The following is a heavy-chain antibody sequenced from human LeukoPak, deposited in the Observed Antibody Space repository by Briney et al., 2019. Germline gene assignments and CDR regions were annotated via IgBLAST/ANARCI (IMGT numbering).Heavy chain of an antibody. J-gene: IGHJ6*02. Sequence: SQTLSLTCTVSGCSISSGDYYWSWIRQPPGKGLEWIGYIYYSGSTYYNPSLKRRVTISVDTSKNQFSLKLSSVTAADTAVYYCARAIPPRYYYGMDVWGQGTTVTVSS. CDR2: IYYSGST. CDR1: GCSISSGDYY. V-gene: IGHV4-30-4*01. CDR3: ARAIPPRYYYGMDV.